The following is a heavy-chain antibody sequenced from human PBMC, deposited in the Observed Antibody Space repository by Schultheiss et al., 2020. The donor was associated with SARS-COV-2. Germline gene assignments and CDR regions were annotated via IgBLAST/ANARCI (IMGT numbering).Heavy chain of an antibody. CDR3: ARARGGNYYYGMDV. Sequence: GESLKISCAASGFTFSSYGMHWVRQAPGKGLEWVAVIWYDGSNKYYADSVKGRFTISRDNSKNTLYLQMNSLRAEDTAVYYCARARGGNYYYGMDVWGQGTTVTVSS. CDR2: IWYDGSNK. V-gene: IGHV3-33*01. D-gene: IGHD3-16*01. J-gene: IGHJ6*02. CDR1: GFTFSSYG.